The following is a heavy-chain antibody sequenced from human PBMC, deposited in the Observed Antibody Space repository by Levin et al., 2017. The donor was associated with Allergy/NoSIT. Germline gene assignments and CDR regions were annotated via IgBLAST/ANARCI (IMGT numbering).Heavy chain of an antibody. CDR2: ISVSSSYI. J-gene: IGHJ4*02. CDR1: EFTSS. CDR3: AKGGVIQEYSFDS. D-gene: IGHD5-18*01. V-gene: IGHV3-23*01. Sequence: GGSLRLSCSASEFTSSMSWFRQAPGKGLEWVSAISVSSSYIFHADSVKGRFTVSRDNSKNTLYLQMNSLRPEDTAVYSCAKGGVIQEYSFDSWGQGTLVTVSS.